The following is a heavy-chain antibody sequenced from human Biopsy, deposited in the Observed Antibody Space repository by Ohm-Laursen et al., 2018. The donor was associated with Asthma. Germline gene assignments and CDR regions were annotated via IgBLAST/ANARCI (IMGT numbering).Heavy chain of an antibody. Sequence: SLRLSCTASGFSFNSYGMHWVRQPPGKGLEWVAVMSFDGRQTYYADSVKGRFTISRDNSKNTLYLQMNSLRAEDTAVYYCAKERYYDFWSGYPIWGQGTMVTVSS. CDR2: MSFDGRQT. CDR3: AKERYYDFWSGYPI. V-gene: IGHV3-30*18. J-gene: IGHJ3*02. CDR1: GFSFNSYG. D-gene: IGHD3-3*01.